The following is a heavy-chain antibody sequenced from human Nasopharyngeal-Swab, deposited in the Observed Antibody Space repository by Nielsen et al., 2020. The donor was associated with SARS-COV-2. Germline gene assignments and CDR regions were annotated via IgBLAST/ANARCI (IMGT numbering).Heavy chain of an antibody. D-gene: IGHD4-17*01. CDR3: AKSKGYYGDYYFDY. J-gene: IGHJ4*02. V-gene: IGHV3-23*01. CDR2: ISGSGGST. CDR1: GFTFSSYA. Sequence: GGSLRLSCAASGFTFSSYAMSWVRQAPGKGLEWVSAISGSGGSTYYADSVKGRFTISRDNSKNTLYLQMNSLRAEETAVYYCAKSKGYYGDYYFDYWGQGTLVTVSS.